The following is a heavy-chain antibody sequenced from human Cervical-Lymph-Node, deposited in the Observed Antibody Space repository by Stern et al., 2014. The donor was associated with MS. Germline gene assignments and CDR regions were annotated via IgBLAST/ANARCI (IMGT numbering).Heavy chain of an antibody. Sequence: QVQLVESGGGVVQPGKSLRLSCTGAGFTFSDFGMHWVRQAPGKGLDWVAVISYDGTKKFYADSVRGRFTVSRDDSKNTLYLQMNSLRPEDTATYFCATNLYGSGSYPEHWGQGTLVIVSS. J-gene: IGHJ1*01. CDR2: ISYDGTKK. V-gene: IGHV3-30*03. CDR1: GFTFSDFG. CDR3: ATNLYGSGSYPEH. D-gene: IGHD3-10*01.